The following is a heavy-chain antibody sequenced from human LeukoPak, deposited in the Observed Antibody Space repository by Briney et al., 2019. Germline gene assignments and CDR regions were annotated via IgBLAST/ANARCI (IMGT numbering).Heavy chain of an antibody. CDR3: ARDLLTAAGPFYYWYYGMDV. J-gene: IGHJ6*02. V-gene: IGHV1-18*01. CDR1: GYPFTSYG. D-gene: IGHD6-13*01. CDR2: ISTYNGNT. Sequence: ASVKVSCKASGYPFTSYGISWVRQAPGQGLEWLGWISTYNGNTDYAQKLQGRVTMTTDTSTTTAYMELRSLTSDDTAVYYCARDLLTAAGPFYYWYYGMDVWGQGTTVTVSS.